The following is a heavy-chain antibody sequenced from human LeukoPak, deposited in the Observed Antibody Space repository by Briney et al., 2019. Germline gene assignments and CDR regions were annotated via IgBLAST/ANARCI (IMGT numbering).Heavy chain of an antibody. Sequence: SETLSLTCTVSGGSISSYYWSWIRQPPGKGLEWIGYIYYSGSTNYNPSLKSRVTISVDTSKNQFSLKMSSVTAGDTAVYYCARDRGSSGGNAFDIWGQGTMVTVSS. CDR1: GGSISSYY. V-gene: IGHV4-59*01. D-gene: IGHD2-15*01. J-gene: IGHJ3*02. CDR3: ARDRGSSGGNAFDI. CDR2: IYYSGST.